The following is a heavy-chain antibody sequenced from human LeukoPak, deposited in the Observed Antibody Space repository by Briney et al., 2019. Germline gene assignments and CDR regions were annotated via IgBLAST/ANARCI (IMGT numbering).Heavy chain of an antibody. V-gene: IGHV3-43D*03. Sequence: GGSLRLSCAASGFTFDDYAMHWVRQAPGKGLEWVSLISWDGGSTYYADSVKGRFTISRDNSKNSLYLQMNSLRAEDTALYYCAKDVKAVGPPGRYYYYYGMDVWGQGTTVTVSS. CDR1: GFTFDDYA. CDR2: ISWDGGST. J-gene: IGHJ6*02. CDR3: AKDVKAVGPPGRYYYYYGMDV.